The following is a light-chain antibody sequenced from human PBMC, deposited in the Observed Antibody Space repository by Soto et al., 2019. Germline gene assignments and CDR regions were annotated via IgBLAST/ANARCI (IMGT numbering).Light chain of an antibody. Sequence: DIQMTQSPPTLSASVGDRVSITCRASQSISVWLAWFQQKPGKAPKLLIYDASTLQSEVPSRFSGSGSGTEFTLTISRLQPDDFATYYCQHYSSYPYTFGQGTKVDIK. J-gene: IGKJ2*01. V-gene: IGKV1-5*01. CDR3: QHYSSYPYT. CDR2: DAS. CDR1: QSISVW.